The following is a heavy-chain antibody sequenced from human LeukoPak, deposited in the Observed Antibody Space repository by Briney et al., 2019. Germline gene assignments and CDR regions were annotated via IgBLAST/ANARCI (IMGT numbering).Heavy chain of an antibody. CDR3: AKFVGLLHYCGMDV. V-gene: IGHV3-23*01. D-gene: IGHD2-15*01. Sequence: GGSLRLSCAASGFTFSSYAMSWVRQAPGEGLEWVSAISGSGGGTYYADSVKGRFTISRDNAKNTLYLQMNSLRAEDTAVYYCAKFVGLLHYCGMDVWGQGTTVTVSS. CDR2: ISGSGGGT. J-gene: IGHJ6*02. CDR1: GFTFSSYA.